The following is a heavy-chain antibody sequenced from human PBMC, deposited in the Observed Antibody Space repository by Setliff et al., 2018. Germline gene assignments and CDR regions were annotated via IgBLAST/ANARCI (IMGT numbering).Heavy chain of an antibody. Sequence: SETLSLTCAVSGGSISTDPYFWSWIRQHPVKGLEWIGYISYSGRTSYNPSLYSRVTVSLDRSKNQFSLQLTSVTAADTAMYYCARVAYPNGGSCRYFDNWGQGTLVTVSS. D-gene: IGHD2-15*01. V-gene: IGHV4-31*11. CDR1: GGSISTDPYF. J-gene: IGHJ4*02. CDR3: ARVAYPNGGSCRYFDN. CDR2: ISYSGRT.